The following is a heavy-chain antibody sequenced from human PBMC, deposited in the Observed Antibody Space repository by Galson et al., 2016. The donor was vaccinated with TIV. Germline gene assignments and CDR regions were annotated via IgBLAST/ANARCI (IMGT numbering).Heavy chain of an antibody. J-gene: IGHJ4*02. V-gene: IGHV3-48*03. CDR3: ARLGMVDFTLVIGY. CDR2: MSGSGSVR. CDR1: GFTFSSSE. D-gene: IGHD3-10*01. Sequence: SLRLSCAASGFTFSSSEMIWVRQAPGKGLEWVSYMSGSGSVRYYADSVRGRFTISRDNAQNSLYLQMNSLRDEDTALYYCARLGMVDFTLVIGYWGQGTLVTVSS.